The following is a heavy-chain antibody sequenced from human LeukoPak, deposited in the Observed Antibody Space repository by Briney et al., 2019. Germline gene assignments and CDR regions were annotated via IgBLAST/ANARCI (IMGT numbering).Heavy chain of an antibody. D-gene: IGHD6-6*01. CDR2: ISGSGGST. CDR1: GFTFSSYA. V-gene: IGHV3-23*01. CDR3: AKGPVTDSSSTGRDPPGDY. Sequence: GGSLRLSCAASGFTFSSYAMSWVRQAPGKGLEWVSAISGSGGSTYYADSVKGRFTISRDNFKNTLYLQMNSLRAEDTAVYYCAKGPVTDSSSTGRDPPGDYWGQGTLVTVSS. J-gene: IGHJ4*02.